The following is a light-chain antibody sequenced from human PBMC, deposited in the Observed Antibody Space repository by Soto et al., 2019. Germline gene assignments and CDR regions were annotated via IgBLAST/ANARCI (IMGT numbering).Light chain of an antibody. Sequence: QSVLTQPPSASGTPGQRVTMSCSGSSSNIVSYSVSWYLHLPGTAPKLLIYSDNQRPSGVPDRFSGSKSGTSASLAISGLQSEDEADYFCSSYSISTAYLFGTGTKLTVL. CDR3: SSYSISTAYL. V-gene: IGLV1-44*01. CDR2: SDN. CDR1: SSNIVSYS. J-gene: IGLJ1*01.